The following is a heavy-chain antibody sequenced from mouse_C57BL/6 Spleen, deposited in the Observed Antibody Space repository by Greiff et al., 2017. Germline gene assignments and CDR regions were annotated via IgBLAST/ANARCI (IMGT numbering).Heavy chain of an antibody. V-gene: IGHV1-61*01. CDR2: IYPSDSET. CDR3: AREDGMGFAY. J-gene: IGHJ3*01. D-gene: IGHD1-1*01. Sequence: QVQLKQPGAELVRPGSSVKLSCKASGYTFTSYWMDWVKQRPGQGLEWIGNIYPSDSETHYNQKFKDKATLTVDKSSSTAYMQLSSLTSEDSAVYYCAREDGMGFAYWGQGTLVTVSA. CDR1: GYTFTSYW.